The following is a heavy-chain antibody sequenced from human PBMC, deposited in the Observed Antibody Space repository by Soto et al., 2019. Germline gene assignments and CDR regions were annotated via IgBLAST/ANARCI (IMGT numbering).Heavy chain of an antibody. J-gene: IGHJ3*02. CDR3: ARERYGSDAFDI. V-gene: IGHV3-48*01. CDR2: ISSSSSTI. D-gene: IGHD4-17*01. CDR1: GFTFSSYS. Sequence: EVQLVESGGGLVQPGGSLRLSCAASGFTFSSYSMNWVRQAPGKGLEWVSYISSSSSTIYYADSVKGRFTISRDNAKNSLYLQMNSLRAEDTAVYYCARERYGSDAFDIWRQGTMVTVSS.